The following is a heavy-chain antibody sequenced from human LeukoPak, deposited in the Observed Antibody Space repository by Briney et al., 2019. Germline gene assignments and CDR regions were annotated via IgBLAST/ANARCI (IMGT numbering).Heavy chain of an antibody. J-gene: IGHJ4*02. D-gene: IGHD6-19*01. CDR1: EDSVSINSDA. Sequence: SQTLSLTCAISEDSVSINSDAWNWIRQSPSRGLEWLGRTYQRSKWYNDYAVSVKSRITINPDISKNQFSLQLNSVTPEDTAVYYCARSPSPYSSGWYFDYWGQGTLVTVSS. CDR2: TYQRSKWYN. V-gene: IGHV6-1*01. CDR3: ARSPSPYSSGWYFDY.